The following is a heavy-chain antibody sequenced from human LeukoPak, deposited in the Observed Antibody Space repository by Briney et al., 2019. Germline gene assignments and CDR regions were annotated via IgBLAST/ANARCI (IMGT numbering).Heavy chain of an antibody. CDR2: INHSGST. D-gene: IGHD3-16*01. CDR3: ARATYDYNWFDP. CDR1: GGSFSGYY. Sequence: LETLSHTCAVYGGSFSGYYWSWIRQPPGKGLEWIGEINHSGSTNYNPSLKSRVTISVDTSKNQFSLKLSSVTAADTAVYYCARATYDYNWFDPWGQGTLVTVSS. V-gene: IGHV4-34*01. J-gene: IGHJ5*02.